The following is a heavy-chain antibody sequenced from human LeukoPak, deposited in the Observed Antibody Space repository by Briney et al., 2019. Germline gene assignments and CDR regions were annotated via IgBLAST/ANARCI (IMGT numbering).Heavy chain of an antibody. J-gene: IGHJ4*02. CDR1: GFTFSDYY. CDR3: ARRITMVRGVNPTYYFDY. V-gene: IGHV3-11*01. D-gene: IGHD3-10*01. CDR2: ISSNGSTI. Sequence: GGSLRLSCAASGFTFSDYYMSWIRQAPGKGLEWVSYISSNGSTIYYADSVKGRFTISRDNAKNSLYLQMNSLRAEDTAVYYCARRITMVRGVNPTYYFDYWGQGTLVTVSS.